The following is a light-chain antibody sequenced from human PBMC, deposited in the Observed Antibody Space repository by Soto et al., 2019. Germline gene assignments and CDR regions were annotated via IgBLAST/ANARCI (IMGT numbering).Light chain of an antibody. J-gene: IGLJ1*01. V-gene: IGLV2-14*03. CDR3: SSYTTSNTRQXV. CDR2: DVS. Sequence: QSVLTQPASVSGSPGQSITISCTGTSSDVGGYNYVSWYQHHPGKAPKLMIFDVSNRPSGVSNRFSGSKSGNTASLTISGLQPEDEAYYYCSSYTTSNTRQXVFXTGTKVPVL. CDR1: SSDVGGYNY.